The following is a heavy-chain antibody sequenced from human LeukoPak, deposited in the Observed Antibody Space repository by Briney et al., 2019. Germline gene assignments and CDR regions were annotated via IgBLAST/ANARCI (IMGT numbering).Heavy chain of an antibody. V-gene: IGHV3-23*01. D-gene: IGHD2-15*01. CDR3: ARVIAVTIDYYFDY. Sequence: GGSLRLSCAASGFTFSSYGMSWVRQAPGKGLEWVSAISGSGGSTYYADSVKGRFTISRDNSKNTLYLQMNNLRAEDTAVYYCARVIAVTIDYYFDYWGQGTLVTVSS. CDR1: GFTFSSYG. CDR2: ISGSGGST. J-gene: IGHJ4*02.